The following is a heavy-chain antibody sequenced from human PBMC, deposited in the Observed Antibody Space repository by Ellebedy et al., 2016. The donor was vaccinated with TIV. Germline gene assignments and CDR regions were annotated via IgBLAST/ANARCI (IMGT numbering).Heavy chain of an antibody. J-gene: IGHJ4*02. CDR3: ASFGELYPDY. Sequence: GESLKISCAASGFTFSSYSMNWVRQAPGKGLEWVSSISSSSSYIYYADSVKGRFTISRDNAKNSLYLQMNSLRAEDTAVYYCASFGELYPDYWGQGTLVTVSS. V-gene: IGHV3-21*01. D-gene: IGHD3-10*01. CDR1: GFTFSSYS. CDR2: ISSSSSYI.